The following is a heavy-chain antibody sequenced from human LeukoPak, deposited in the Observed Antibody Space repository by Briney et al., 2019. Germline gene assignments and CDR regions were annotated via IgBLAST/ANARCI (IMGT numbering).Heavy chain of an antibody. CDR1: DKSFSSYY. J-gene: IGHJ5*02. CDR2: INHSGST. V-gene: IGHV4-34*01. Sequence: PSETLSLTCEVYDKSFSSYYWTWIRQPPGKGLEWIGEINHSGSTTYNPSLESRVTISIDTSNNQFSLQLTSVTAADTAVYYCAIYVVALYNRFDPWGQGTLVTISS. D-gene: IGHD5-12*01. CDR3: AIYVVALYNRFDP.